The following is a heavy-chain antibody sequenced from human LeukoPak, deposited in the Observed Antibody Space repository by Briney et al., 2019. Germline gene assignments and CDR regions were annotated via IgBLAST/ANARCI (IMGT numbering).Heavy chain of an antibody. J-gene: IGHJ4*02. Sequence: RASVKVSCKASGYSFTSYGITWVRQAPGQGLEWMGWINPYNGNTNYAQKLQGRVTMTTDTSTSTAYMDLRSLRSDDTAVYYCARERSGWFFSNWGRGTLVTVSS. CDR3: ARERSGWFFSN. V-gene: IGHV1-18*01. CDR1: GYSFTSYG. D-gene: IGHD6-19*01. CDR2: INPYNGNT.